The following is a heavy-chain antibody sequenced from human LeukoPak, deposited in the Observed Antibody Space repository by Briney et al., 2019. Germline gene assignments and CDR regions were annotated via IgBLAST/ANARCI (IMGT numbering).Heavy chain of an antibody. V-gene: IGHV3-23*01. CDR2: ISGGGVST. Sequence: GGSLRLSCAASGFTFSSFPMSWVRQAPGKGLEWVSVISGGGVSTYYADSVKGRFTISRDNSKNTLYLQMNSLRAEDTAVYYCAKSGYNRFDYWGQGTLVTVSS. D-gene: IGHD5-24*01. CDR1: GFTFSSFP. CDR3: AKSGYNRFDY. J-gene: IGHJ4*02.